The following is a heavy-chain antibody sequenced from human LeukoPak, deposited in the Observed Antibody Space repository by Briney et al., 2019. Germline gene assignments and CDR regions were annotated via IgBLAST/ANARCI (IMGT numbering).Heavy chain of an antibody. V-gene: IGHV4-4*09. D-gene: IGHD5-24*01. Sequence: SETLSLTCTVSGGPISSYYWSWIRQPPGKGLEWIGYIYTSGSTNYNPSLKSRVTISVDTSKNQFSLKLSSVTAADTAVYYCARAEMATITPHFDYWGQGTLVTVSS. CDR3: ARAEMATITPHFDY. CDR2: IYTSGST. J-gene: IGHJ4*02. CDR1: GGPISSYY.